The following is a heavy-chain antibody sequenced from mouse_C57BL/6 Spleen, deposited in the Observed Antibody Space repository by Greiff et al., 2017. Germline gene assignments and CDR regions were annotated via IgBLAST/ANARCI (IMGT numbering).Heavy chain of an antibody. D-gene: IGHD1-1*01. CDR2: INPNNGGT. CDR3: ANYYGSSYGWFAY. Sequence: EVQLQQSGPELVKPGASVKISCKASGYTFTDYYMNWVKQSHGKSLEWIGDINPNNGGTSYNQKFKGKATLTVDKSSSTAYMELSSLTSEDSAVYYCANYYGSSYGWFAYWGQGTLVTVSA. V-gene: IGHV1-26*01. CDR1: GYTFTDYY. J-gene: IGHJ3*01.